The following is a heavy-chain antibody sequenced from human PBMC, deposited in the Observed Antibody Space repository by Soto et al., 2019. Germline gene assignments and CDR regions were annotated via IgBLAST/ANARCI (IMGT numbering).Heavy chain of an antibody. Sequence: EVQLLESGGGLVQPGGSLRLSCAASGFSFSNFDMSWVRQAPGKGLEWVSVISGRDGSTHYADSVKGRFTMSRDNSKNTLYLQMNSLRGEDKAVYYCAKGASLAYWGQGTLVTVSS. CDR1: GFSFSNFD. J-gene: IGHJ4*02. V-gene: IGHV3-23*01. CDR2: ISGRDGST. CDR3: AKGASLAY. D-gene: IGHD2-15*01.